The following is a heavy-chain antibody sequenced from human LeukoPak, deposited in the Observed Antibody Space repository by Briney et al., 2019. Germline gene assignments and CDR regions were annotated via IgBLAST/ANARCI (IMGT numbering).Heavy chain of an antibody. J-gene: IGHJ4*02. D-gene: IGHD2-21*02. V-gene: IGHV4-34*01. CDR2: INDSGST. Sequence: SETLSLTCAVYGGSFSGYYWSWISQPPGKGLEWIGEINDSGSTNYNPSLKSRVTISVDTSKNQFSLKLSSVTAADTAVYYCARGRIAYCGGDCYYPFFDYWGQGTLVTVSS. CDR3: ARGRIAYCGGDCYYPFFDY. CDR1: GGSFSGYY.